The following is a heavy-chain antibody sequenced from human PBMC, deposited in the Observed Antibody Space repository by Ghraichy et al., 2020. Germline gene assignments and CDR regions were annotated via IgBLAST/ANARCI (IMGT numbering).Heavy chain of an antibody. CDR1: GGSISSYY. V-gene: IGHV4-4*07. Sequence: SETLSLTCTVSGGSISSYYWSWIRQPAGKGLEWIGRIYTSGSTNYNPSLKSRVTMSVDTSKNQFSLKLSSVTAADTTVYYCARVVTYSKLRLGELSFPYYFDYWGQGTLVTVSS. CDR3: ARVVTYSKLRLGELSFPYYFDY. CDR2: IYTSGST. D-gene: IGHD3-16*02. J-gene: IGHJ4*02.